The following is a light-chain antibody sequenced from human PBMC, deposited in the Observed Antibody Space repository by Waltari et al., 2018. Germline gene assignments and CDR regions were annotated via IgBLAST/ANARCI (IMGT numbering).Light chain of an antibody. V-gene: IGKV1-39*01. CDR2: AAS. CDR3: QQSYSTLRT. J-gene: IGKJ3*01. Sequence: DIQMTQSPSSLSASVGDRVTITCRASQSISSSLNWYQQKPGKAPKLLIYAASSLQSGVPSRFSGSGSGTDFTLTISSLQPEYFATYYCQQSYSTLRTFGPGTKVDIK. CDR1: QSISSS.